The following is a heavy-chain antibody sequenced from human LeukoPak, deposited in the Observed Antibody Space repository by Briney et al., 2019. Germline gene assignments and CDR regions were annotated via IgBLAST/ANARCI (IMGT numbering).Heavy chain of an antibody. CDR3: ARAIYCTGASCSLGYFDS. V-gene: IGHV4-38-2*02. D-gene: IGHD2-15*01. J-gene: IGHJ4*02. CDR2: INHSGST. CDR1: GYSISSGYY. Sequence: SETLSLTCNVSGYSISSGYYWGWIRQPSGKGLEWIGSINHSGSTSYNPSLKGRVSISVDTSKNQFSLNLSSVTAADTAVYYCARAIYCTGASCSLGYFDSWGQGTLVTVSS.